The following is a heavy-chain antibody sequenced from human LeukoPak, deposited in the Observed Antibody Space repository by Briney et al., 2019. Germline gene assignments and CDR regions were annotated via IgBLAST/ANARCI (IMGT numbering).Heavy chain of an antibody. V-gene: IGHV3-7*01. Sequence: PGGSLRLSCAASGFTFSSYWMSWVRQAPGKGLEWVANIKQDGSEKYYVDSVKGRFTISRDNAKNSLYLQMNSLRAEDTAVYYCASDILRDSSGWYSLFDYWGQGTLVTVSS. CDR2: IKQDGSEK. J-gene: IGHJ4*02. D-gene: IGHD6-19*01. CDR3: ASDILRDSSGWYSLFDY. CDR1: GFTFSSYW.